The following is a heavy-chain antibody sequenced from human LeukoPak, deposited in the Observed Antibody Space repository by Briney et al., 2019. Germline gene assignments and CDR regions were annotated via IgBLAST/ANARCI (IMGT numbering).Heavy chain of an antibody. V-gene: IGHV3-21*01. J-gene: IGHJ3*02. Sequence: GGSLRLSCAASGFTFSSYSMNWVRQAPGKGLEWVSSISSSSSYIYYADSVKGRFTISRDNAKNSLYLQMNSLRAEDTAVYYCAKDYYDSSGYYAGDAFDIWGQGTMVTVSS. D-gene: IGHD3-22*01. CDR2: ISSSSSYI. CDR1: GFTFSSYS. CDR3: AKDYYDSSGYYAGDAFDI.